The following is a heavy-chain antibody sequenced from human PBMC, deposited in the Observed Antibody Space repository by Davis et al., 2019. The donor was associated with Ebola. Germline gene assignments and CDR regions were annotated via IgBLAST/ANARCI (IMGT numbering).Heavy chain of an antibody. CDR3: AREPHYYYYGMDV. V-gene: IGHV1-18*01. Sequence: ASVKVSCKASGGTFSSYAISWVRQAPGQGLEWMGWISAYNGNTNYAQKLQGRVTMTTDTSTSTAYMELRSLRSDDTAVYYCAREPHYYYYGMDVWGQGTTVTVSS. J-gene: IGHJ6*02. CDR1: GGTFSSYA. CDR2: ISAYNGNT.